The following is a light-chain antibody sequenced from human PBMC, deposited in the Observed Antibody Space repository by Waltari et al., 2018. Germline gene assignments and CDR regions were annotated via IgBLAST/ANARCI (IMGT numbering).Light chain of an antibody. Sequence: QSALTQPASVSGSPGQSVTIFCPGTSNDVGGYNSVSWYQEHPGQAPRFIIYDVSDRPSGVSDRCAGCKSGNAASLTISGLQAEGEADYYCSSQSSNNVVRFGGGTKLTVL. J-gene: IGLJ2*01. CDR3: SSQSSNNVVR. CDR2: DVS. V-gene: IGLV2-14*01. CDR1: SNDVGGYNS.